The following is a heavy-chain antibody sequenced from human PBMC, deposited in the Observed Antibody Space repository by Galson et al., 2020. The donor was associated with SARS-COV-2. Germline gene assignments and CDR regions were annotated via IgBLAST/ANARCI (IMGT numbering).Heavy chain of an antibody. CDR2: IVVGSGNT. CDR3: AAALLRYYYGSGSFQY. Sequence: SVKVSCKASGFTFTSSAVQWVRQARGQRLEWIGCIVVGSGNTNYAQKFQERVTITRDMSTSTAYMELSSLRSEDTAVYYCAAALLRYYYGSGSFQYWGQGTLVTVSS. J-gene: IGHJ1*01. CDR1: GFTFTSSA. V-gene: IGHV1-58*01. D-gene: IGHD3-10*01.